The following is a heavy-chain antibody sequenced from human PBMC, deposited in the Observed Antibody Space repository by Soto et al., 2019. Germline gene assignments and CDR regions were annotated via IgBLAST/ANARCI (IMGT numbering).Heavy chain of an antibody. J-gene: IGHJ6*02. CDR1: GDSISSGAYY. CDR2: IYYSGST. Sequence: PSETLSLTGTVSGDSISSGAYYWSWIRQPPGKGLEWIGYIYYSGSTYYNPSLKSRVTISVDTSKNQFSLKLSSVTAADTAVYYCARVNPYYYYGMDVWGQGTVVTVSS. CDR3: ARVNPYYYYGMDV. V-gene: IGHV4-30-4*01.